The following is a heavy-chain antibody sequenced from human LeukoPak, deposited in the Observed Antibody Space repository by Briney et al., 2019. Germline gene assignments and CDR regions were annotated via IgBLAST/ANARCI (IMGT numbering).Heavy chain of an antibody. CDR3: ARGITGTTFPDY. V-gene: IGHV1-2*04. CDR2: INPNSGGT. Sequence: ASVKVSCKASGYTSTGYYMHWVRQAPGQGLEWMGWINPNSGGTNYAQKFQGWVTMTRDTSISTAYMELSRLRSDDTAVYYCARGITGTTFPDYWGQGTLVTVSS. J-gene: IGHJ4*02. CDR1: GYTSTGYY. D-gene: IGHD1-20*01.